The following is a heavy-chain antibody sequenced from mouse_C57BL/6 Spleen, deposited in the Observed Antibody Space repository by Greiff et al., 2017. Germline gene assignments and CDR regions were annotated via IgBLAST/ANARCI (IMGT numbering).Heavy chain of an antibody. CDR1: GYTFTGYN. V-gene: IGHV1-18*01. CDR2: IYPRNGGT. Sequence: VQLQQSGAELVKPGASVKISCKASGYTFTGYNMNWVKQSHGKSLEWIGKIYPRNGGTIYNVKFKGKATLTVDKSSSTAYMQLRSLTSEDTAVYYCARGDYAMDYWGQGTSVTVSS. J-gene: IGHJ4*01. CDR3: ARGDYAMDY.